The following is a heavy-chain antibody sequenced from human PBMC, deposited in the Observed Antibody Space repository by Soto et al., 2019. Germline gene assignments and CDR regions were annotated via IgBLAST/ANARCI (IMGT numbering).Heavy chain of an antibody. V-gene: IGHV3-23*01. CDR1: GFTFSSYV. CDR2: INGSGGST. Sequence: EVQLLESGGGLVQPGGSLRLSCAASGFTFSSYVMSWVRQAPGKELEWVSAINGSGGSTYYADSVKGRFTISRDNSKNTLYLQMNSLRAEDTAVYYCAKGVVVPAAIPIDYWGQGTLVTVSS. D-gene: IGHD2-2*02. CDR3: AKGVVVPAAIPIDY. J-gene: IGHJ4*02.